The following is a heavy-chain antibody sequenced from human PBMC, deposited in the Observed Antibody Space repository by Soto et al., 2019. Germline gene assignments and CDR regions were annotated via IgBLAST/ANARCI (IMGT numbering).Heavy chain of an antibody. J-gene: IGHJ4*02. Sequence: ASVKVSCKASGYTFTSYYMHWVRQAPGQGLEWMGIINPSGGSTSYAQKLQGRVTMTTDTSTSTAYMELRSLRSDDTAVYYCARRVEAAAGPFYFDYWGQGTLVTVSS. CDR1: GYTFTSYY. D-gene: IGHD6-13*01. CDR3: ARRVEAAAGPFYFDY. CDR2: INPSGGST. V-gene: IGHV1-46*01.